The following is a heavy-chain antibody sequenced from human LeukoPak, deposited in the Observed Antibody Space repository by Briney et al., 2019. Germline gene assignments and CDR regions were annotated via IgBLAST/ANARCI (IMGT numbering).Heavy chain of an antibody. CDR3: AKRYTVIWFDP. Sequence: GGSLRLSCAASGFTFSSYAMSWVRQAPGKGMERVSTISGSGGSTYYADSVKGRFTISRDNSKNTLYLQMNSLRAEDTAVYYCAKRYTVIWFDPWGQGTLVTVSS. CDR2: ISGSGGST. CDR1: GFTFSSYA. D-gene: IGHD1-1*01. J-gene: IGHJ5*02. V-gene: IGHV3-23*01.